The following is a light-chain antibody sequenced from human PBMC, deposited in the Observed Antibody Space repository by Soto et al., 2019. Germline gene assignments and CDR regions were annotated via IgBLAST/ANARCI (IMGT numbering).Light chain of an antibody. J-gene: IGLJ1*01. CDR3: SSYAGSSNV. CDR1: SSDVGGYNY. V-gene: IGLV2-8*01. CDR2: EVN. Sequence: QSALTQPPSASGSPVQSVAISCTGTSSDVGGYNYVSWYQQHPGKAPKLMIYEVNKRPSGVPDRFSGSKSGNTASLTVSGLQAEDEADYYCSSYAGSSNVFGTGTKVTV.